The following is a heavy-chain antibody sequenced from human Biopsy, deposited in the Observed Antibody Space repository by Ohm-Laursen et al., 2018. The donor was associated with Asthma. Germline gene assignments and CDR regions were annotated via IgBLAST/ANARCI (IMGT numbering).Heavy chain of an antibody. CDR3: AGTFHFWSPYHAEHYQL. Sequence: GQTLSLTCAASGFTFGDYWMSWVRQVPGEGLEWVANIKHDGNEKNHVDSLKGRFTISRDNAKNSLYLQMNSLRAEDTAVYYCAGTFHFWSPYHAEHYQLWGQGTLVTVSS. CDR2: IKHDGNEK. D-gene: IGHD3-3*02. V-gene: IGHV3-7*01. J-gene: IGHJ1*01. CDR1: GFTFGDYW.